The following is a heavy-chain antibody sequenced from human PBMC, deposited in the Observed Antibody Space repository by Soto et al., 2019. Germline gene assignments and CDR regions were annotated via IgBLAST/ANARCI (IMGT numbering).Heavy chain of an antibody. Sequence: SETLSLTCTVSGGSIRSYYWSWIRQPPGKGLEWIGYMYYSGSTKYNPSLKSRVTISVDTSKNQFSLNLSSVTVADTAVYYCAREKPRAQLYYVSGSQIGNWFDPWGQGTLVTVSS. CDR2: MYYSGST. CDR1: GGSIRSYY. J-gene: IGHJ5*02. CDR3: AREKPRAQLYYVSGSQIGNWFDP. D-gene: IGHD3-10*01. V-gene: IGHV4-59*01.